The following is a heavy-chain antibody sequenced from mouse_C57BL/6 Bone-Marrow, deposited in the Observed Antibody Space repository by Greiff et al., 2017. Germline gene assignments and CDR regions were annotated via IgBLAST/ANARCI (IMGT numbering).Heavy chain of an antibody. CDR3: ARDYYGSGYRGYFDY. CDR1: GYTFTDYY. Sequence: EVQLQQSGPELVKPGASVKISCKASGYTFTDYYLTWVQQSHGKSLEWIGDINPNNGGTSYNQKFKGKATLTVDKSSSTASMELRNLTSEDSAVYYCARDYYGSGYRGYFDYWGQGTTLTVSS. CDR2: INPNNGGT. V-gene: IGHV1-26*01. D-gene: IGHD1-1*01. J-gene: IGHJ2*01.